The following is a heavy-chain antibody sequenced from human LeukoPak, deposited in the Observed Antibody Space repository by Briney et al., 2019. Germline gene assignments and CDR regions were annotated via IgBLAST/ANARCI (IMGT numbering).Heavy chain of an antibody. J-gene: IGHJ4*02. CDR1: GGSISSGGYY. CDR2: IYYSGST. Sequence: SGTPSLTCTVSGGSISSGGYYWSWIRQHPGKGLEWIGYIYYSGSTYYNPSLKSRVTISVDTSKNQFSLKLSSVTAADTAVYYCARVVGYGGSPFDYWGQGTLVTVSS. D-gene: IGHD4-23*01. CDR3: ARVVGYGGSPFDY. V-gene: IGHV4-31*03.